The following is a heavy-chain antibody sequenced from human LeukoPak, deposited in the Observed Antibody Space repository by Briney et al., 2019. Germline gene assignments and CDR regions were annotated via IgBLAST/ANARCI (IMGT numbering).Heavy chain of an antibody. CDR3: VRGYSEDWTH. J-gene: IGHJ4*02. CDR1: AGSFSDFY. Sequence: PSETLSLTCAAYAGSFSDFYWNWIRQPAGKGLEWIGQISHSGGINYNPSLQSRVTLSVDTSNNHFSLRLTPVTAADTAVYYCVRGYSEDWTHWGQGSVVTVSS. CDR2: ISHSGGI. D-gene: IGHD3/OR15-3a*01. V-gene: IGHV4-34*01.